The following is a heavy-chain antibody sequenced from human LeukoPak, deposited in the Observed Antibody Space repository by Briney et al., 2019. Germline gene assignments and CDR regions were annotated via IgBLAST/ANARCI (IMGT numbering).Heavy chain of an antibody. J-gene: IGHJ4*02. CDR2: ISAYSGNT. V-gene: IGHV1-18*01. CDR1: GYTFTSYG. Sequence: GASVTVSCTASGYTFTSYGISWVRQAPGQGLEWMGWISAYSGNTNYAQKLQGRVTMTTDTTTSTAYMELRSLRSDDTAVYYCARDRYYSDSSGYYRFDYWGQGTLVTVSS. D-gene: IGHD3-22*01. CDR3: ARDRYYSDSSGYYRFDY.